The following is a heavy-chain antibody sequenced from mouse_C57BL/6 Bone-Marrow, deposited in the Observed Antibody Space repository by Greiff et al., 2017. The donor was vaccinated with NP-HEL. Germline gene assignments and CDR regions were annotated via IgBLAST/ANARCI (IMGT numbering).Heavy chain of an antibody. CDR1: GYTFTGYW. D-gene: IGHD1-1*01. Sequence: VQLQQPGAELVKPGASVKMSCKASGYTFTGYWITWVKQRPGQGLEWIGDINPGSGSTNYNEKFKSKATLTVDKSSSTAYMQLSSLTSEDSAVDYCVRSSTTVVAFYWYFAVWGTGTTVTVSS. J-gene: IGHJ1*03. CDR3: VRSSTTVVAFYWYFAV. CDR2: INPGSGST. V-gene: IGHV1-55*01.